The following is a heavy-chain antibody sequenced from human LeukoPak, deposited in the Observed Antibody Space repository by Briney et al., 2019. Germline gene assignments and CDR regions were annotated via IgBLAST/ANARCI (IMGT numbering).Heavy chain of an antibody. J-gene: IGHJ4*02. D-gene: IGHD1-26*01. Sequence: PGGSLRLSCAASGFTVSSNYMSWVRQAPGKGLEWVSVLYRGGYTYHADSVRGRFTISRDNSKNILYLQVNSLRAEDTAVYYCAREVAAVGAAGGEFDCWGQGTLVTVSS. V-gene: IGHV3-53*01. CDR1: GFTVSSNY. CDR3: AREVAAVGAAGGEFDC. CDR2: LYRGGYT.